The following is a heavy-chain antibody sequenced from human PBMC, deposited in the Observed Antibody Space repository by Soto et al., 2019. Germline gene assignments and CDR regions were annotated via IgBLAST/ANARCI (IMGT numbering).Heavy chain of an antibody. V-gene: IGHV3-23*01. D-gene: IGHD6-13*01. Sequence: EVQLLESGGGLVQPGGSLRLSCAASRFTFSSFTMNWVRQAPGKGLEWVSGIGASGDTTYYADSVKGRFTISRDNSKNTLYVQMNSLRAEDTAIYYCAKDRVGSTWPYYFDYWGQGILVTVSS. CDR1: RFTFSSFT. CDR2: IGASGDTT. CDR3: AKDRVGSTWPYYFDY. J-gene: IGHJ4*02.